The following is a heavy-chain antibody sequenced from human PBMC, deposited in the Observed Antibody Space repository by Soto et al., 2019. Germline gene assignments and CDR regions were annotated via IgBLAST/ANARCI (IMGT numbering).Heavy chain of an antibody. CDR2: IIPVFGTA. CDR3: ASGRVTTYLSAFDS. D-gene: IGHD4-17*01. V-gene: IGHV1-69*01. Sequence: QVQLVQSGAEVKKPGSSVKVSCKASGGTFISYAISWVRQAPGRGLEWMGGIIPVFGTANYTQKLQGRVTITADESTSTAYMELRSLSSEDTDLYYCASGRVTTYLSAFDSWGQGTLVTVSS. J-gene: IGHJ4*02. CDR1: GGTFISYA.